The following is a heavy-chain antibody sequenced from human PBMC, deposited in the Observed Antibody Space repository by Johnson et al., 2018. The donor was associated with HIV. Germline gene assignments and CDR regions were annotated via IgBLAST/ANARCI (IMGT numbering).Heavy chain of an antibody. CDR1: GFTFGDYG. Sequence: MLLVESGGGLVQPGGSLRLSCAASGFTFGDYGMSWVRQAPGKGLEWVSGINSNGGSTVYADSVKGRFTISRDSAKNSLYLQMNSLRAEDTALYYCAKGDELRDDAFDIWGQGTMVTVSS. CDR3: AKGDELRDDAFDI. D-gene: IGHD1-26*01. V-gene: IGHV3-20*04. CDR2: INSNGGST. J-gene: IGHJ3*02.